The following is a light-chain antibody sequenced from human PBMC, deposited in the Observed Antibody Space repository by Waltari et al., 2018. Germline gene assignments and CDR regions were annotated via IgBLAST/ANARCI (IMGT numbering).Light chain of an antibody. Sequence: EIVLTQSPGSLSLSPEERATLSCKASQSVAKYLAWYQQKPGQAPRLLIYHASIRATGIPDRFSGSGYGTDFSLTISRLEPEDFAVYFCQKYVNLPATFGQGTTVEV. V-gene: IGKV3-20*01. CDR3: QKYVNLPAT. CDR1: QSVAKY. CDR2: HAS. J-gene: IGKJ1*01.